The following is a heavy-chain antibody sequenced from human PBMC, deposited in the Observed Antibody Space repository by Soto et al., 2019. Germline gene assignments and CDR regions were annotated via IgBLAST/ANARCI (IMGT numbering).Heavy chain of an antibody. V-gene: IGHV3-23*01. D-gene: IGHD6-6*01. J-gene: IGHJ5*02. CDR2: ISGTGVNT. CDR1: GFIFSSYA. Sequence: AGGSLRLSCEASGFIFSSYAITWVRQAPGKGLEWVSTISGTGVNTYYADSVKGRFTVSRDNSKNTVWLQMNSLRAADSSVYYCAKDSVHNFYRTSSLEYCFGPWGQGTLVTVSS. CDR3: AKDSVHNFYRTSSLEYCFGP.